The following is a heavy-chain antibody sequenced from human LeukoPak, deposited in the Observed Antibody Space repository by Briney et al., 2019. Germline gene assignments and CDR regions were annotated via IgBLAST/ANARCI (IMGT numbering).Heavy chain of an antibody. J-gene: IGHJ6*03. CDR2: MNPNSGNT. CDR3: ARGQQQLVRYYYYYYYMDV. CDR1: GYTFTSYD. D-gene: IGHD6-13*01. V-gene: IGHV1-8*01. Sequence: GASVKVSCKASGYTFTSYDINWVRQATGQGLEGMGWMNPNSGNTGYAQKFQGRVTMTRNTSISTAYMELSSLRSEDTAVYYCARGQQQLVRYYYYYYYMDVWGKGTTVTVSS.